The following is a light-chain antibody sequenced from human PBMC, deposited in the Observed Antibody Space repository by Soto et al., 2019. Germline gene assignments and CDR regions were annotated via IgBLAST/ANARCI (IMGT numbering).Light chain of an antibody. J-gene: IGKJ5*01. V-gene: IGKV1-8*01. CDR2: AAS. CDR3: QQYYSYTLIT. CDR1: QGISSY. Sequence: AIRMTQSPSSLSASTGDRVTITCRASQGISSYLAWYQQKPGKAPKLLIYAASTLQSGVPSRFSGSGSGTDFTLTISCLQSEDFATYYCQQYYSYTLITLGQGTRLEIK.